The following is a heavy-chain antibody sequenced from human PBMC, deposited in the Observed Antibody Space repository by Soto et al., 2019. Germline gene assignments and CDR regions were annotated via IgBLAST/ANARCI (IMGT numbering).Heavy chain of an antibody. V-gene: IGHV3-72*01. Sequence: EVQLVESGGGLVQPGGSLRLSCAASGFTCSDHYMDWVRQAPGKGLEWVGRTRNKANGYTTGYAASVKGRFTISRDISQNSLYLHMKSLKTEDTAVYYCVRAGFCGGGTCYSDYYDSWGQGTLVTVSS. CDR1: GFTCSDHY. CDR2: TRNKANGYTT. J-gene: IGHJ4*02. CDR3: VRAGFCGGGTCYSDYYDS. D-gene: IGHD2-15*01.